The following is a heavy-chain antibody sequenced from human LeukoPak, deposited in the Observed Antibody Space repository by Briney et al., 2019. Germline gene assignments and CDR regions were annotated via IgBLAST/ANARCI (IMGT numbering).Heavy chain of an antibody. D-gene: IGHD5-18*01. Sequence: SQTLSLTCTVSGGSISSGDYYWSWIRQPPGKALEWIGYVYYSGSTYYNPSLKSRVTISIDTSKNQFSLKLSSVTAADTAMYYCASRGYTYGHFDYWGPGTLVTVSS. J-gene: IGHJ4*02. V-gene: IGHV4-30-4*01. CDR3: ASRGYTYGHFDY. CDR1: GGSISSGDYY. CDR2: VYYSGST.